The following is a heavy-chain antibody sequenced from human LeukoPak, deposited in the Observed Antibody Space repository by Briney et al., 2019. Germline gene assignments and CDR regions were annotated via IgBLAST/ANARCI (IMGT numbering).Heavy chain of an antibody. CDR2: IYYSGST. J-gene: IGHJ6*02. V-gene: IGHV4-59*01. Sequence: SETLSLTCTVSGGSISSYYWSWIRQPPGKGLEWIGYIYYSGSTNYNPSLKSRVTISVDTSKNQFSLKLSSVTAADTAAYYCAAYDYSYYYGMDVWGQGTTVTVSS. D-gene: IGHD4-11*01. CDR3: AAYDYSYYYGMDV. CDR1: GGSISSYY.